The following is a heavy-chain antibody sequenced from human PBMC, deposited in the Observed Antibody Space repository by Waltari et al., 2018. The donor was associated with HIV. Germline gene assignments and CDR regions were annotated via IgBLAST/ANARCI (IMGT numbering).Heavy chain of an antibody. D-gene: IGHD1-1*01. J-gene: IGHJ5*02. Sequence: QVQLEQSGTEVKKPGASVKVSCRASGYTFNNYGITWVRKAPGQGLEGMGWISVFNANTNYAQKFQGRVTMTADTATRTVYLELRSLKSDDTAVYFCGRDLFPRLQLRSDWIDPWGQGTLVIVSS. V-gene: IGHV1-18*01. CDR2: ISVFNANT. CDR1: GYTFNNYG. CDR3: GRDLFPRLQLRSDWIDP.